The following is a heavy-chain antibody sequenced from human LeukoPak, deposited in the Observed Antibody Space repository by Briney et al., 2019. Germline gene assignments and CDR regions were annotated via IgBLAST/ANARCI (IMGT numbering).Heavy chain of an antibody. D-gene: IGHD3-10*01. Sequence: PGGSLRLSCAASGFSFSTNPMSWVRQAPGKGLEWVSAISPDRTYYADSVRGRFTISRDTYKNTVDLHINSPRAEDTAIYYCVKEHVDRAFTRSFEMWGQGTVVTVSS. J-gene: IGHJ3*02. CDR3: VKEHVDRAFTRSFEM. CDR2: ISPDRT. V-gene: IGHV3-23*01. CDR1: GFSFSTNP.